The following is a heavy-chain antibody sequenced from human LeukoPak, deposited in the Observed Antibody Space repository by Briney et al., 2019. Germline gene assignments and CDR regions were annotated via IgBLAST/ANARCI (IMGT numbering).Heavy chain of an antibody. CDR1: GGSISSYY. D-gene: IGHD1-26*01. V-gene: IGHV4-59*01. CDR3: ARRTHGSYSLSFHFDY. Sequence: SETLSLTCTVSGGSISSYYWSWIRQPPGKGLEWIGYIYYSGCTNYNPSLKSRVTISVDTSKNQFSLKLSSVTAADTAVYYCARRTHGSYSLSFHFDYWGQGTLVTVSS. J-gene: IGHJ4*02. CDR2: IYYSGCT.